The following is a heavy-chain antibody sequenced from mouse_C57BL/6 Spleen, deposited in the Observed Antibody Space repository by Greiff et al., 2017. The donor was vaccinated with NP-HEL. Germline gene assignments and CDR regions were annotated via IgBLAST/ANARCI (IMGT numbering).Heavy chain of an antibody. CDR3: TTYYGSNYYFDY. D-gene: IGHD1-1*01. V-gene: IGHV14-4*01. CDR1: GFNIKDDY. CDR2: IDPENGDT. Sequence: EVQLQQSGAELVRPGASVKLSCTASGFNIKDDYMHWVKQRPEQGLEWIGWIDPENGDTEYASKFQGKATITADTSSNTAYLQLSSLTSEDTAVYYCTTYYGSNYYFDYWGQGTTLTVSS. J-gene: IGHJ2*01.